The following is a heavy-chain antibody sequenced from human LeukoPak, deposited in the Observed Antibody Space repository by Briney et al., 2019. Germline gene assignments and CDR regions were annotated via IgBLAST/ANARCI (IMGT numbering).Heavy chain of an antibody. J-gene: IGHJ1*01. CDR3: ARTYYYDSSGYYPYEYFQH. D-gene: IGHD3-22*01. CDR1: GFTVSSNY. Sequence: GGSLRLSCAASGFTVSSNYMSWVRQAPGKGLEWVSVIYSGGSTYYADSVKGRFTISRDNSKNTLYLQMNSLRAEDTAVYYCARTYYYDSSGYYPYEYFQHWGQGTLVTVSS. CDR2: IYSGGST. V-gene: IGHV3-53*01.